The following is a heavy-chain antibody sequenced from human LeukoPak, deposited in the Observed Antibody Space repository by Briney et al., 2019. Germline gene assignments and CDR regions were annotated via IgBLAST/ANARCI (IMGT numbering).Heavy chain of an antibody. J-gene: IGHJ1*01. CDR2: ISYDVSNK. V-gene: IGHV3-30*04. D-gene: IGHD6-19*01. Sequence: GMSLRLSCAASGFTFSSYAMLWVRQAPGKGLEGVAVISYDVSNKYYADSVKGRFTLSRDNSKNTLYLQMNSLRADDTAVYYCARDESSGWYVGYFQHWGQGTLVTVSS. CDR1: GFTFSSYA. CDR3: ARDESSGWYVGYFQH.